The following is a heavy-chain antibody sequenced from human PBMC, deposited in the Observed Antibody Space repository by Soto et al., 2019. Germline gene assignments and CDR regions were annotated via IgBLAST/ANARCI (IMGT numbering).Heavy chain of an antibody. CDR1: GFTFNNYG. V-gene: IGHV3-30*18. J-gene: IGHJ4*01. Sequence: PGGSLRLSCVASGFTFNNYGIHWVRQAPGKGLEWVTVISSDGNTKYYADSVKGRFTISRDNSKNTLYLQMDSLRPEDTAVYYCEKEIAVAGEFDYWGHGTLVTVSS. D-gene: IGHD6-19*01. CDR2: ISSDGNTK. CDR3: EKEIAVAGEFDY.